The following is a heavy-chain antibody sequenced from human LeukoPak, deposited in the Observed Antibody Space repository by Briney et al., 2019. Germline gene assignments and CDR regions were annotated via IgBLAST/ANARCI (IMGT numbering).Heavy chain of an antibody. J-gene: IGHJ3*02. CDR1: GDSVSSNSAA. CDR3: ASFADSSGYNAFDI. Sequence: SQTLSLTCAISGDSVSSNSAACNWIRQSPSRGLEWLGRTYYRSKWYNDYAVSVKSRITINPDTSKNQFSLQLNSVTPEDTAVYYCASFADSSGYNAFDIWGQGTMVTVSS. D-gene: IGHD3-22*01. V-gene: IGHV6-1*01. CDR2: TYYRSKWYN.